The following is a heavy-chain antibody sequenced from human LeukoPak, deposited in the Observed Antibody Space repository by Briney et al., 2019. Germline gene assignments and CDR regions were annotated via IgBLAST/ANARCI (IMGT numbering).Heavy chain of an antibody. D-gene: IGHD1-26*01. J-gene: IGHJ3*02. V-gene: IGHV4-59*02. CDR2: IYYSGST. CDR1: GGSVSSYY. Sequence: PSETLSLTCTVSGGSVSSYYWSWIRQPPGKGLEWIGYIYYSGSTNYNPSLKSRVTISVDTSKNQFSLKLNSMTTADTAVYYCARVRLSGTYLDAFDIWGQGTMVTVSS. CDR3: ARVRLSGTYLDAFDI.